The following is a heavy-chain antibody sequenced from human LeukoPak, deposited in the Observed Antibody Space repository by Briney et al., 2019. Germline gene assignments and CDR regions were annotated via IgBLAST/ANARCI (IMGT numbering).Heavy chain of an antibody. CDR2: IWDDGTLK. Sequence: GGSLRLSCVASGFTFNFYDMHWVRQAPGKGLEWVAVIWDDGTLKYYSDSVKGRFNISRDNSKKMLYLEMNSLRAEDTALYFCARANQYDGTGHPHASDIWGQGTMVYVSS. D-gene: IGHD3-22*01. J-gene: IGHJ3*02. V-gene: IGHV3-33*01. CDR3: ARANQYDGTGHPHASDI. CDR1: GFTFNFYD.